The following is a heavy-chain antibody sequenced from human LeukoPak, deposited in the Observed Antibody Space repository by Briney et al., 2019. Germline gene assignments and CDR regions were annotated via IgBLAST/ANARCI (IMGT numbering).Heavy chain of an antibody. Sequence: GGSLRLSCAASGFTFDDYAMHWVRQAPGKGLEWVSGISWNSGSIGYADSVKGRFTISRDNAKNSLYLQMNSLRAEDTALYYCAKDHYYGSGSYYKGGAFDIWGQGTMVTVSS. CDR1: GFTFDDYA. J-gene: IGHJ3*02. CDR3: AKDHYYGSGSYYKGGAFDI. D-gene: IGHD3-10*01. CDR2: ISWNSGSI. V-gene: IGHV3-9*01.